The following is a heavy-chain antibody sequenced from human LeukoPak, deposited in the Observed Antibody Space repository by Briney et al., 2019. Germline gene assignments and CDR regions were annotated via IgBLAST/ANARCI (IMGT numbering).Heavy chain of an antibody. V-gene: IGHV3-30*03. CDR3: ARELVVPAATLYYYYYYMDV. D-gene: IGHD2-2*01. CDR2: ISYDGSNK. CDR1: GFTFSDYY. Sequence: GGSLRLSCAASGFTFSDYYMSWIRQAPGKGLEWVAVISYDGSNKYYADSVKGRFTISRDNSKNTLYLQMNSLRAEDTAVYYCARELVVPAATLYYYYYYMDVWGKGTTVTVSS. J-gene: IGHJ6*03.